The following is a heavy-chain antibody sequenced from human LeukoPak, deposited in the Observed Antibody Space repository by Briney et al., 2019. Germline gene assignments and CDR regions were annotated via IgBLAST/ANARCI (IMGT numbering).Heavy chain of an antibody. CDR1: GYTFSGTGWY. D-gene: IGHD3-10*01. Sequence: ASVKVSCKTSGYTFSGTGWYLYWLRQAPGQGLECMGWIYPNNGATAYAQKFQGRVAMTRDTSITTAYMELSRLRPDDTAVYYCARDGPAQMVDFDYWGQGTLVTVSS. J-gene: IGHJ4*02. CDR2: IYPNNGAT. CDR3: ARDGPAQMVDFDY. V-gene: IGHV1-2*02.